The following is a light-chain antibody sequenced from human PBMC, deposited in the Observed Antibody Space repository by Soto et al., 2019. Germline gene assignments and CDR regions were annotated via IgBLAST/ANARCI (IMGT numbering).Light chain of an antibody. CDR1: QSISSW. CDR2: DAS. V-gene: IGKV1-5*01. Sequence: DIQMTQSPSTLSASVGDRVTITCRASQSISSWLAWYHQKPGKAPKLLIYDASSLESGVPSRFSGSGSGTEFTLTISSLQPDDFATYYCQQYSSYWTFGQGTKVDIK. CDR3: QQYSSYWT. J-gene: IGKJ1*01.